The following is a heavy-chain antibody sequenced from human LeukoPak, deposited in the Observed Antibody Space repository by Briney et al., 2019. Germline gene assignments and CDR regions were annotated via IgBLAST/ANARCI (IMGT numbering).Heavy chain of an antibody. Sequence: APMKVSCKASGYTFTGYYMHWVRQAPGQGLEWMGWINPNSGGTNYAQKFQGRVTMTRDTSISTAYMELSRLRSDDTAVYYCARAGDYCSSTSCHSPLDYWGQGTLVTVSS. CDR3: ARAGDYCSSTSCHSPLDY. CDR1: GYTFTGYY. CDR2: INPNSGGT. V-gene: IGHV1-2*02. D-gene: IGHD2-2*01. J-gene: IGHJ4*02.